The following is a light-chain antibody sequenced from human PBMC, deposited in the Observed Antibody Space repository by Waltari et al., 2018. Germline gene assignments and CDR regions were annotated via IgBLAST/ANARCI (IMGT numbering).Light chain of an antibody. J-gene: IGKJ2*01. V-gene: IGKV3-15*01. Sequence: DIVMTQSPGPLSVSPGGGATLSCRASRAIARHVAWYQQRPGQPLRLLIFDASTRATGIPERFSGSWSGPEFTLTISSLQSEDSAVYFCQQFNTGYSFGQGTKLEI. CDR2: DAS. CDR3: QQFNTGYS. CDR1: RAIARH.